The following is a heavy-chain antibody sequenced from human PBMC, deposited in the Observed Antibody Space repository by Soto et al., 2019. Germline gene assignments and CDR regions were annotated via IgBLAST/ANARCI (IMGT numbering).Heavy chain of an antibody. V-gene: IGHV3-23*01. CDR3: ARDLLGFRAFDI. CDR2: ISGSGGST. Sequence: GGSLRLSCAASGFTFSSYAMSWVRQAPGKGLEWISAISGSGGSTYYADSVKGRFTISRDNSKNTLYLQMNSLRAEDTVVYYCARDLLGFRAFDIWGQGTMVTVSS. D-gene: IGHD3-10*01. CDR1: GFTFSSYA. J-gene: IGHJ3*02.